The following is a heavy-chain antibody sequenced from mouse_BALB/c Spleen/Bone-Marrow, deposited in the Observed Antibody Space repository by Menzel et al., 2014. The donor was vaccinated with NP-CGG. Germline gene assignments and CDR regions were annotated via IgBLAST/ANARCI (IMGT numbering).Heavy chain of an antibody. CDR2: IRLRSNNYAT. CDR3: TRVNWPFDY. Sequence: EVQLQESGGGLVQPGGSMKLSCVASGFTFSNYWMNWVRQSPEKGLEWVAEIRLRSNNYATHYAESVKGRFTISRDGSKSSVYLQMNNLRAEDTGIYYCTRVNWPFDYWGQGTTLTVSS. J-gene: IGHJ2*01. V-gene: IGHV6-6*02. D-gene: IGHD4-1*01. CDR1: GFTFSNYW.